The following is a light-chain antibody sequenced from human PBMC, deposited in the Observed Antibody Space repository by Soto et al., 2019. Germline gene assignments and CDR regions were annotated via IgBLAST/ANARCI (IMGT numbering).Light chain of an antibody. CDR3: RQSDRVPLT. CDR1: QSINIY. J-gene: IGKJ4*01. CDR2: ATS. Sequence: DIQMTQSPSSLSASVGDRVSITCRASQSINIYLDWYQQKPGKAPKLLIYATSSLQSGVPSRFSGSGSGTDFTLTISILQPEDFGTYYCRQSDRVPLTFGGGTKVEIK. V-gene: IGKV1-39*01.